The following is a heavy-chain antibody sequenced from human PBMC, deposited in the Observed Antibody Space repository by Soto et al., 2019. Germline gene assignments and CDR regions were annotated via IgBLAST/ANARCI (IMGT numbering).Heavy chain of an antibody. J-gene: IGHJ3*02. CDR2: INHSGST. CDR1: GGSFSGYY. V-gene: IGHV4-34*01. Sequence: SETLSLTCAVYGGSFSGYYWSWIRQPPGKGLEWIGEINHSGSTNYNPSLKSRVTISVDTSKNQSSLKLSSVTAAATAVYYCARGSRGSDIVVVPAAKSAFDIWGQGTMVTVSS. CDR3: ARGSRGSDIVVVPAAKSAFDI. D-gene: IGHD2-2*01.